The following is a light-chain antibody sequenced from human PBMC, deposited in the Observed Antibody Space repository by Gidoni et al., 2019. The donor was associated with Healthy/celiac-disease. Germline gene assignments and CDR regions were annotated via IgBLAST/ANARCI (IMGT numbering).Light chain of an antibody. J-gene: IGKJ2*01. CDR1: QSVSSIY. CDR3: QQYGSSPWYT. CDR2: GAS. V-gene: IGKV3-20*01. Sequence: EIVLTKYPGTLSLSPGERATLSCRAIQSVSSIYLAWYKQKPGKAPRLLIYGASSSATGIPDRFSGSGSGTDFTLTISRLDPEDFAVYYCQQYGSSPWYTFXPXTKLEIK.